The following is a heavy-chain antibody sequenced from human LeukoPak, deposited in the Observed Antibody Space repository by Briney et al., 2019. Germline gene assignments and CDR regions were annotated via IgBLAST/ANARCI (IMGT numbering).Heavy chain of an antibody. V-gene: IGHV3-30*04. D-gene: IGHD5-18*01. Sequence: GGSLRLSCAASGFTFSSYAMDWVRQAPGKGLEWVAVISYDGSNKYYADSVKGRFTISRDNSKNTLYLQMNSLRAEDTAVYYCAREDTAMVIDYWGQGTLVTVSS. J-gene: IGHJ4*02. CDR3: AREDTAMVIDY. CDR1: GFTFSSYA. CDR2: ISYDGSNK.